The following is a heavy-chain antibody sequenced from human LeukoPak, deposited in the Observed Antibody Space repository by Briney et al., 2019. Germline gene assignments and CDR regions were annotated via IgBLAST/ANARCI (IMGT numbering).Heavy chain of an antibody. V-gene: IGHV3-74*01. CDR2: INSDGSST. J-gene: IGHJ4*02. Sequence: GGSLRLSCAASGFTFSSYGMHWVRQAPGKGLVWVSRINSDGSSTSYADSVKGRFTISRDNAKNTLYLQMNSLRAEDTAVYYCARDNYDYVWGSYRYYDYWGQGTLVTVSS. CDR1: GFTFSSYG. D-gene: IGHD3-16*02. CDR3: ARDNYDYVWGSYRYYDY.